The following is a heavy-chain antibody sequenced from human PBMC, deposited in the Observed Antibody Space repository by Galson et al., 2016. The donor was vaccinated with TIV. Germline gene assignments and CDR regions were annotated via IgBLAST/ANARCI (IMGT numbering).Heavy chain of an antibody. CDR1: GFTFSIFA. CDR2: ISGGGGST. J-gene: IGHJ6*02. CDR3: TRQAHISRLGEPYRDV. Sequence: SLRLSCAASGFTFSIFAMTWVRQAPGMGLEWVSAISGGGGSTYYADSVKGRFTISRDNSKNTLFLQMNSLKTEDTAVYYCTRQAHISRLGEPYRDVWGQGTTVIVSS. V-gene: IGHV3-23*01. D-gene: IGHD1-14*01.